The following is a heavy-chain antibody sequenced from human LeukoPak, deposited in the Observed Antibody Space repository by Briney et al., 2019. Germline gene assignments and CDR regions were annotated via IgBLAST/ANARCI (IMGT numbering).Heavy chain of an antibody. CDR3: AREPKHGGYSFGIWFDP. Sequence: SQSLSLTCAVYGGSFSGYYWSWIRQPPGQGLEWIGEINHSGSTNYNPSLKSRVTISVDTSKDQFSLKLSSVTAADTAVYYCAREPKHGGYSFGIWFDPWGQGTLVTVSS. J-gene: IGHJ5*02. CDR1: GGSFSGYY. D-gene: IGHD5-18*01. V-gene: IGHV4-34*01. CDR2: INHSGST.